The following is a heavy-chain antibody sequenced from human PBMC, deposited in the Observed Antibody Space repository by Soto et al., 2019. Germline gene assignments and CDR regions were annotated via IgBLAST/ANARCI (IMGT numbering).Heavy chain of an antibody. D-gene: IGHD2-15*01. V-gene: IGHV3-30*18. J-gene: IGHJ4*02. Sequence: QVQLVESGGGLVQPGRSLRLSCVASGFPFSNDGMQWVRQAPGKGLEWVADMSGDGSRTYYGDSVKGRCTISRDNSKNTLYLQMNSLRGEDTAVYYCAKGWSRGDNCFYFDFWGQGVLVTVSS. CDR1: GFPFSNDG. CDR3: AKGWSRGDNCFYFDF. CDR2: MSGDGSRT.